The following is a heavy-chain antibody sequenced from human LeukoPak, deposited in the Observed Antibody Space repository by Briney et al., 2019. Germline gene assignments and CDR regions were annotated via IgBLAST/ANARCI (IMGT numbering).Heavy chain of an antibody. V-gene: IGHV3-11*01. CDR1: GFTFSDYY. CDR2: ISSSGSTI. J-gene: IGHJ4*02. D-gene: IGHD3-9*01. CDR3: ARDRGDYDILTGYSPLYYFDY. Sequence: GGSLRLSCAASGFTFSDYYMSWIRQAPGKGLEWVSYISSSGSTIYYADSVKGRFTISRDNAKNSLYLQMNSLRAEDTAVYYCARDRGDYDILTGYSPLYYFDYWGQGTLVTVSS.